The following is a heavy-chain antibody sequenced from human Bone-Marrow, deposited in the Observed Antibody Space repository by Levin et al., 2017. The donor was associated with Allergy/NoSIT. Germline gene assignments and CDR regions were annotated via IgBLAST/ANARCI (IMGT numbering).Heavy chain of an antibody. V-gene: IGHV3-30-3*01. J-gene: IGHJ5*02. CDR1: GFTFSSYA. Sequence: GGSLRLSCAASGFTFSSYAMHWVRQAPGKGLEWVAVISYDGSNKYYADSVKGRFTISRDNSKNTLYLQMNSLRAEDTAVYYCARDFPQYSYGVGWFDPWGQGTLVTVSS. D-gene: IGHD5-18*01. CDR2: ISYDGSNK. CDR3: ARDFPQYSYGVGWFDP.